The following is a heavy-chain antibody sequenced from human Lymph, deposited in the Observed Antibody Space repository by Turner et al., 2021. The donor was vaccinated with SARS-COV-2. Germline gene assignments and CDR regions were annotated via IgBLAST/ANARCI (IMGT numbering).Heavy chain of an antibody. CDR3: ARDPPIQIWVDYFYYGMDV. J-gene: IGHJ6*02. V-gene: IGHV1-46*01. D-gene: IGHD5-18*01. Sequence: QVQLVQSGAEVKKPGASVTVSCKASGYTFTSYYIHWVRQAPGQGLEWMGIINPSGGSTSYAQKFQGRVTMTRDTSTSTVYMELSSLRSEDTAVYYCARDPPIQIWVDYFYYGMDVWGQGTTVTVSS. CDR2: INPSGGST. CDR1: GYTFTSYY.